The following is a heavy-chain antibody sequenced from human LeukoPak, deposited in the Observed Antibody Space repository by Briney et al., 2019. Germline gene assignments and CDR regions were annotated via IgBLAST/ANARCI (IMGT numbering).Heavy chain of an antibody. J-gene: IGHJ4*02. Sequence: SSETLSLTCTVSGGSISSSSYYWGWIRQPPGKGLEWIGSIYYSRSTYYNPSPKSRVTISVETSKNKFSLKLSAVTVAYTAVYYCASIMVRGVTGDYWGQGTLVTVSS. CDR1: GGSISSSSYY. V-gene: IGHV4-39*01. D-gene: IGHD3-10*01. CDR2: IYYSRST. CDR3: ASIMVRGVTGDY.